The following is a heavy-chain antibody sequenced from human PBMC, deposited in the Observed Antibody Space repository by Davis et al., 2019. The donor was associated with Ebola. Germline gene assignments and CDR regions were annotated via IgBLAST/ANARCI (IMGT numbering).Heavy chain of an antibody. CDR2: IIPIFGTA. CDR1: GGTFSSYA. CDR3: AREVVSDDDDYYFDY. D-gene: IGHD4-17*01. V-gene: IGHV1-69*13. J-gene: IGHJ4*02. Sequence: SVKVSCKASGGTFSSYAISWVRQAPGQGLEWMGGIIPIFGTANYAQKFQGRVTITADESTSTAYMELSSLRSEDTAVYYCAREVVSDDDDYYFDYWGQGTLVTVSS.